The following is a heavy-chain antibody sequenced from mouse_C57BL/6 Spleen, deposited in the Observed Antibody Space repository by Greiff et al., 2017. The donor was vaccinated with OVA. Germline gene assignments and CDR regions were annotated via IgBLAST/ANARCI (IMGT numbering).Heavy chain of an antibody. V-gene: IGHV2-9-1*01. D-gene: IGHD2-3*01. CDR1: GFSLTSYA. CDR3: ARKEVDDGYLYAMDY. Sequence: QVQLQQSGPGLVAPSQSLSITCTVSGFSLTSYAISWVRQPPGKGLEWLGVIWTGGGTNYNSALKSRLSISKDNSKSQVFLKMNSLQTDDTARYYCARKEVDDGYLYAMDYWGQGTSVTVSS. CDR2: IWTGGGT. J-gene: IGHJ4*01.